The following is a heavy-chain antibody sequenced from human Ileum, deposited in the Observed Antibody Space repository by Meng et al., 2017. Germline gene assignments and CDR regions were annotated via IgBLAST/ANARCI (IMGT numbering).Heavy chain of an antibody. CDR3: ARFYGSGTFEVHDY. CDR2: IHYSGSR. CDR1: GGSVSSASFY. D-gene: IGHD3-10*01. J-gene: IGHJ4*01. Sequence: VPLQESGHGLVGPSETLPLTCNVSGGSVSSASFYWSWIRQPPGKGLEWIGLIHYSGSRNYSPSLKSRVTMSVDTSKNQVSLRLTSVTAADTAVYYCARFYGSGTFEVHDYWGHGTLVTVSS. V-gene: IGHV4-61*01.